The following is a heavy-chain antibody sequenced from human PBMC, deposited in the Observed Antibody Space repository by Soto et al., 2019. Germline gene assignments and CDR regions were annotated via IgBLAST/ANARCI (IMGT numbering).Heavy chain of an antibody. J-gene: IGHJ4*02. CDR3: ARRPRQRGYSYGHGLTTTEGKYYFDY. D-gene: IGHD5-18*01. CDR2: IYYSGST. V-gene: IGHV4-39*01. Sequence: QLQLQESGPGLVKPSETLSLTCTVSGGSISSSSYYWGWIRQPPGKGLEWIGSIYYSGSTYYNPYLKSRVTISVDTSKNQFSLKLSSVTAADTAVYYCARRPRQRGYSYGHGLTTTEGKYYFDYWGQGTLVTVSS. CDR1: GGSISSSSYY.